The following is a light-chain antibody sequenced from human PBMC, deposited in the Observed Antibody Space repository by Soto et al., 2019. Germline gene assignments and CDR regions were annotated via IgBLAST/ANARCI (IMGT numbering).Light chain of an antibody. Sequence: DIQMTQSPSSLSASVGDRVNITCRASQGINNYVAWYQQKPGKVPKLLIYAASTLQAGVPSRFSGSGSGTDFTLTISSLQPADVATYYCQKYNNALHTFGQGTKLEIK. V-gene: IGKV1-27*01. CDR1: QGINNY. CDR2: AAS. J-gene: IGKJ2*01. CDR3: QKYNNALHT.